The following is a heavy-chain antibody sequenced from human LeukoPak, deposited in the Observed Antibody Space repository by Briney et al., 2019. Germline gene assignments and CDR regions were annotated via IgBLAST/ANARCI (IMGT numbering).Heavy chain of an antibody. V-gene: IGHV1-2*02. J-gene: IGHJ4*02. CDR3: ERGKSPYYFDY. CDR1: GYTFTGYY. CDR2: INPNSGGT. Sequence: GASVKVSCKASGYTFTGYYMHWVRQAPGRGLEWMGWINPNSGGTNYAQNFQGRVTMTRDTSISTAYMELSGLRSDDTAIYYCERGKSPYYFDYWGQGTLVTVSS.